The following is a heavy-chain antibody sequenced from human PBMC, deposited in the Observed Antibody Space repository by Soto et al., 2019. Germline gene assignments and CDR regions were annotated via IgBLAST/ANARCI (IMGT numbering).Heavy chain of an antibody. CDR2: INADGTST. Sequence: GGSLRLSCAASGFTFSNSLMHWVRQVSGKGLEWVSRINADGTSTSYADSVKGRFTISRDNAKNTLYLHVNSLRAEDTAVYYCVKVLARGVGVPRFYFDSWGQGALVTV. V-gene: IGHV3-74*01. CDR3: VKVLARGVGVPRFYFDS. D-gene: IGHD2-2*01. CDR1: GFTFSNSL. J-gene: IGHJ4*02.